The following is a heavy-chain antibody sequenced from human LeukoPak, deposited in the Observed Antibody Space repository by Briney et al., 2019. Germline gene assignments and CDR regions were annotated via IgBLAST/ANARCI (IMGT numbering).Heavy chain of an antibody. CDR1: GGSISSYY. D-gene: IGHD3-22*01. Sequence: PSETLSLTCTVSGGSISSYYWSWIRQPPGKGLEWIGYIYYSGSTNYNPSLKSRVTISVDTSKNQFSLKLSSVTAADTAVYYCARARYDSSGQLDYWGQGTLVTVSS. CDR2: IYYSGST. V-gene: IGHV4-59*01. CDR3: ARARYDSSGQLDY. J-gene: IGHJ4*02.